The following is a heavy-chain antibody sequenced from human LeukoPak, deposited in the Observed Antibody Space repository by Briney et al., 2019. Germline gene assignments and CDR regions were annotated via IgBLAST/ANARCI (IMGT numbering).Heavy chain of an antibody. J-gene: IGHJ6*03. V-gene: IGHV3-23*01. CDR3: ARAGYYDSSGYYYAYYYYMDV. Sequence: GGSLRLSCAASGFTFSSYGMSWVRQAPGKGLEWVSAISGSGGSTYYADSVKGRFTISRDNAKNSLYLQMNSLRAEDTALYHCARAGYYDSSGYYYAYYYYMDVWGKGTTVTISS. CDR2: ISGSGGST. D-gene: IGHD3-22*01. CDR1: GFTFSSYG.